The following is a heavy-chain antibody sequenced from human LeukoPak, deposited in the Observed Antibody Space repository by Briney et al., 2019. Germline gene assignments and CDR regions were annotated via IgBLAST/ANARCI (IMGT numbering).Heavy chain of an antibody. CDR1: GGSISSGGYY. D-gene: IGHD6-6*01. CDR2: IYYSGST. CDR3: ARARAARPPASFLPFNS. Sequence: PSETLSLTCTVSGGSISSGGYYWSWIRQHPGRGLEWIVYIYYSGSTYYNPPLKGRVTISVDTSKNQFSLKLSSVTAADTAVYYCARARAARPPASFLPFNSWGQGTLVTVSS. V-gene: IGHV4-31*03. J-gene: IGHJ4*02.